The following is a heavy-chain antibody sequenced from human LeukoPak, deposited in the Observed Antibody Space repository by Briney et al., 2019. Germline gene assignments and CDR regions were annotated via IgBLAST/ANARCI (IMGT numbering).Heavy chain of an antibody. Sequence: GASVTVSCKASGYTFTSYYMHWVRQAPGQGLEWMGIINPSGGSTSYAQKFQGRVTMTRDTSTSTVYMELSSLRSEDTAVYYCARDLSSSWYRTGLDYWGQGTLVTVSS. V-gene: IGHV1-46*01. J-gene: IGHJ4*02. CDR1: GYTFTSYY. CDR3: ARDLSSSWYRTGLDY. CDR2: INPSGGST. D-gene: IGHD6-13*01.